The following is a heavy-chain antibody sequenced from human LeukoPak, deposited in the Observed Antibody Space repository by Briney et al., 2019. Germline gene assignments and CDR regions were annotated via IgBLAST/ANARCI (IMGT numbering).Heavy chain of an antibody. Sequence: GGSLRLSCAASGFTFSSYEMNWVRQAPGKGLEWVSYISSSGSTIYYADSVKGRFTISRDNAKNSLYLQMNSLRAEDTAVYYCARAGSSGWNPAYWGQGTLVTVSS. CDR1: GFTFSSYE. V-gene: IGHV3-48*03. CDR2: ISSSGSTI. J-gene: IGHJ4*02. D-gene: IGHD6-19*01. CDR3: ARAGSSGWNPAY.